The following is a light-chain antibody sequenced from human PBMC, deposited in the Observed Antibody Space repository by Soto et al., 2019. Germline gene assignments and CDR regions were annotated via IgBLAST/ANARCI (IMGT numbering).Light chain of an antibody. CDR1: QSLSRDY. CDR2: ATS. V-gene: IGKV3-20*01. J-gene: IGKJ1*01. Sequence: EIVLTQFPGTLSVSPGERATLSCRASQSLSRDYLAWYQQKPGQAPRLLIYATSSRATDIPDRFSGSGSGTDFTLTISRLEPEDFAVYYCQHYNNSPWTFGQGTKVDIK. CDR3: QHYNNSPWT.